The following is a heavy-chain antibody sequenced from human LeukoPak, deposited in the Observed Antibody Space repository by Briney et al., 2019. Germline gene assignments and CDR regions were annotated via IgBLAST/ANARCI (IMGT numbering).Heavy chain of an antibody. D-gene: IGHD2-15*01. CDR3: ARGTPMATNYYFDY. Sequence: SETLSLTCAVYGGSFSDYYWSWIRQPPGKGPEWIGEINHSGSTNYNPSLKSRVTISVDTSKNQFSLKLSSVTAADTAVYYCARGTPMATNYYFDYWGQGTLVTVSS. J-gene: IGHJ4*02. CDR1: GGSFSDYY. V-gene: IGHV4-34*01. CDR2: INHSGST.